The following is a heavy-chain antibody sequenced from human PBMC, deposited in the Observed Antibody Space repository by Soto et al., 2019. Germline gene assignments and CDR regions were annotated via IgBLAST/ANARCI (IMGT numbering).Heavy chain of an antibody. D-gene: IGHD3-3*01. V-gene: IGHV3-30*04. CDR1: GFTFSSYA. J-gene: IGHJ4*02. CDR2: ISYDGSNK. CDR3: AGLGPYDFWSGYSPSFDY. Sequence: GGSLRLSCAASGFTFSSYAMHWVRQAPGKGLEWVAVISYDGSNKYYADSVKGRFTISRDNSKNTLYPQMNSLRAEDTAVYYCAGLGPYDFWSGYSPSFDYWGQGTLVTVSS.